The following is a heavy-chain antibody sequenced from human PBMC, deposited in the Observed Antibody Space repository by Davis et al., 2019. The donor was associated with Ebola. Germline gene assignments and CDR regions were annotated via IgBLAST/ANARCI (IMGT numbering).Heavy chain of an antibody. V-gene: IGHV3-11*01. D-gene: IGHD6-6*01. CDR2: ISSSGSTI. CDR3: AKEYSSSAGLYYHGLDV. CDR1: GFTFSDYY. Sequence: GESLKISCAASGFTFSDYYMSWIRQAPGKGLEWVSYISSSGSTIYYADSVKGRFTISRDNSKNSLYLQMNSLRTEDTALYYCAKEYSSSAGLYYHGLDVWGQGTTVTVSS. J-gene: IGHJ6*02.